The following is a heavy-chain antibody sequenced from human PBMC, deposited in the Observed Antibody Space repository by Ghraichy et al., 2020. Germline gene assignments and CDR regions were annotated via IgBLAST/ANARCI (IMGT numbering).Heavy chain of an antibody. V-gene: IGHV3-7*01. CDR1: GFTFSSHW. CDR3: VRLHCGGYCYPSYYDGLDV. J-gene: IGHJ6*02. Sequence: GGSLRLSCEASGFTFSSHWMSWVRQAPGRGLEWVANIKQDGSETYYVDSVKGRYTISRDNGKKSLYLQMNSLRAEDTAVYHCVRLHCGGYCYPSYYDGLDVWSPGTTVTVSS. CDR2: IKQDGSET. D-gene: IGHD2-21*02.